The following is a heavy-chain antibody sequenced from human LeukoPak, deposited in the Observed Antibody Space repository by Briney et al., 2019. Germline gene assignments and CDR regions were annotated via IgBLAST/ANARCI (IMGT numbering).Heavy chain of an antibody. D-gene: IGHD3-9*01. CDR2: IRADGSDK. J-gene: IGHJ4*02. CDR3: AKRDFDWLFSSFDY. V-gene: IGHV3-30*02. Sequence: GGSLRLSCAASGFNFRTHGMHWVRQAPGKGLEWVTFIRADGSDKYYRHSVKGRFTISRDNSQNTLYLQMNSLRAEDTAVYYCAKRDFDWLFSSFDYWGQGTLVTVSS. CDR1: GFNFRTHG.